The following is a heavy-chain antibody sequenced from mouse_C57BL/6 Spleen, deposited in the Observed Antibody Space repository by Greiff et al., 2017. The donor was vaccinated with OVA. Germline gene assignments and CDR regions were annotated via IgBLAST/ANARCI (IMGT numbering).Heavy chain of an antibody. Sequence: EVQRVESGGGLVQPGGSLSLSCAASGFTFTDYYMSWVRQPPGKALEWLGFIRNKANGYTTEYSASVKGRFTISRDNSQSILYLQMNALRAEDSATYYCARSTYYSNYDGFAYWGQGTLVTVSA. CDR1: GFTFTDYY. D-gene: IGHD2-5*01. CDR3: ARSTYYSNYDGFAY. V-gene: IGHV7-3*01. CDR2: IRNKANGYTT. J-gene: IGHJ3*01.